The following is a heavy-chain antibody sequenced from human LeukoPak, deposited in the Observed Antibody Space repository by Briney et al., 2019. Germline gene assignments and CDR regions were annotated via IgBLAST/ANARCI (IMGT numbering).Heavy chain of an antibody. CDR1: GFTFSSYA. CDR3: ALHCSSTSCPIDY. Sequence: GGSLTLSCAASGFTFSSYAMSWVRQAPGKGLEWVSAISGSGGSTYYADSVKGRFTISRDNSKNTLYLQMNSLRAEDTAVYYCALHCSSTSCPIDYWGQGTLVTVSS. D-gene: IGHD2-2*01. CDR2: ISGSGGST. V-gene: IGHV3-23*01. J-gene: IGHJ4*02.